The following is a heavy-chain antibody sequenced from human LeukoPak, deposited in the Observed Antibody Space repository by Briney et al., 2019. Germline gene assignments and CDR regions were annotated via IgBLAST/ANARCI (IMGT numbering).Heavy chain of an antibody. Sequence: GGSLRLSCSVSGFTFSTYVMHWVRQAPGKGLEYVSAISSNGDNTYYANSVKGRFTISRDNSKNTLYLQMSSLRADDTAVYYCVRGTGYWGQGTLVTVSS. CDR1: GFTFSTYV. J-gene: IGHJ4*02. V-gene: IGHV3-64D*06. CDR3: VRGTGY. CDR2: ISSNGDNT.